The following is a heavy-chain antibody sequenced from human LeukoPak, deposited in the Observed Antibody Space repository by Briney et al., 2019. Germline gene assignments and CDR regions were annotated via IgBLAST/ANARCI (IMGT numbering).Heavy chain of an antibody. Sequence: GGSLRLSCSVSGFTFSTYVMHWVRQAPGKGLEYVSAISSNGDNTYYANSVKGRFTISRDNSKNTLYLQMSSLRADDTAVYYCVRGTGYWGQGTLVTVSS. CDR1: GFTFSTYV. J-gene: IGHJ4*02. V-gene: IGHV3-64D*06. CDR3: VRGTGY. CDR2: ISSNGDNT.